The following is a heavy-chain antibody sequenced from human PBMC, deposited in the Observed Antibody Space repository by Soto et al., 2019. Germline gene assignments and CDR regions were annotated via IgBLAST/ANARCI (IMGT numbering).Heavy chain of an antibody. V-gene: IGHV3-30*18. D-gene: IGHD3-10*01. CDR2: MSYDGTEK. CDR1: GFTFSSYG. J-gene: IGHJ4*02. CDR3: AKGNVGYYGSAMDY. Sequence: GGSLRLSCAASGFTFSSYGMHWVRQAPGKGLEWVALMSYDGTEKYHADSVKGRFSISRDNSRSTLYLQMNSLRAEDTAVYYCAKGNVGYYGSAMDYWGQGT.